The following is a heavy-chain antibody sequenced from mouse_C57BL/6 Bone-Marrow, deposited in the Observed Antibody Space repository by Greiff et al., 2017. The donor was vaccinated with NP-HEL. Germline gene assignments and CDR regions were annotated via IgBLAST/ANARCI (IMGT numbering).Heavy chain of an antibody. CDR2: IGPGSGST. V-gene: IGHV1-77*01. CDR1: GYTFTDYY. Sequence: QVQLQQSGAELVKPRASVKISCKASGYTFTDYYINWVKQRPGQGLEWIGKIGPGSGSTYYNEKFKGKATLTADKSSSTAYMQLSSTSEDSAVYFCARNWGNYGYFDVWGTGTTVTVSS. J-gene: IGHJ1*03. D-gene: IGHD2-1*01. CDR3: ARNWGNYGYFDV.